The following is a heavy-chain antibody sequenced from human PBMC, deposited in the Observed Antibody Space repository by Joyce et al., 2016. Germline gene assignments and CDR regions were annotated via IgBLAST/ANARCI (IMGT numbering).Heavy chain of an antibody. Sequence: ITLKESGPTLVKPTQTLTLTCTFSGFSLKTRGVGVGWIRQPPGKALEWLALIFGEDDKRYSPSLKTRVTITKHTSNNQVILTMTSMDPMDTATYYCAHIGGFPSFWGLGVMVTVSS. D-gene: IGHD3-10*01. J-gene: IGHJ4*02. CDR1: GFSLKTRGVG. CDR2: IFGEDDK. CDR3: AHIGGFPSF. V-gene: IGHV2-5*02.